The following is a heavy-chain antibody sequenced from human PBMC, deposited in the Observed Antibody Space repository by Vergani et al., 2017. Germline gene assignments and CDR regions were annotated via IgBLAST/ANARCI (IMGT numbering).Heavy chain of an antibody. Sequence: QVQLVQSGAEVKKPGASVKVSCKASGYTFTGYYMHWVRQAPGQGLEWMGWINPNSGGTNYAQKFQGRVTMTRDTSISTAYMELSRLRSDDTAVYYCARDMTTVVTPSYYGMDVWGQGTTVTVSS. D-gene: IGHD4-23*01. CDR1: GYTFTGYY. CDR2: INPNSGGT. V-gene: IGHV1-2*02. J-gene: IGHJ6*02. CDR3: ARDMTTVVTPSYYGMDV.